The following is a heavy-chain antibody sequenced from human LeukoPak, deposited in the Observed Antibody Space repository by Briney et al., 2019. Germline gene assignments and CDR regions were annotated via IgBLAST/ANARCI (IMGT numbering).Heavy chain of an antibody. V-gene: IGHV3-9*01. CDR3: ARRRGPGYCSSTSCYAGYFDY. Sequence: PGGSLRLSCAASGFTFDDYAMHWVRQAPGKGLEWVSGISWNSGSIGYAVSVKGRFTISRDNAKNSLYLQMNSLRAEDTALYYCARRRGPGYCSSTSCYAGYFDYWGQGTLVTVSS. D-gene: IGHD2-2*01. J-gene: IGHJ4*02. CDR1: GFTFDDYA. CDR2: ISWNSGSI.